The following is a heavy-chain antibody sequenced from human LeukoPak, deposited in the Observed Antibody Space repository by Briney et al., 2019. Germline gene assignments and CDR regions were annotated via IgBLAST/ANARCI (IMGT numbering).Heavy chain of an antibody. CDR2: MKLSDGST. Sequence: GASVKVSFKASGYAFTSYCMHWVRQAPEQGLEWLGIMKLSDGSTSYAQKFKGRVTMTRDTSTSRVYMELSSLRSEDTAVYYCARDASAYCSSTSFYYYYGMDVWGKGTTVTVSS. J-gene: IGHJ6*04. V-gene: IGHV1-46*01. CDR1: GYAFTSYC. D-gene: IGHD2-2*01. CDR3: ARDASAYCSSTSFYYYYGMDV.